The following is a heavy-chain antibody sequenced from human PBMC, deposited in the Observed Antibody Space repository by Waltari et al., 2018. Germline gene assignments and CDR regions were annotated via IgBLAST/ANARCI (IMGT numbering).Heavy chain of an antibody. CDR1: RFSFSDPS. D-gene: IGHD3-22*01. Sequence: EVQLVESGGGLVQPGGSLRLSCAASRFSFSDPSIDWVRQAPGKGVEWVGRRREKANSYTTEFAASVKGRFTISRDDSKKSLYLQMDSLKTEDTAVYYCASYDFDSRGYTYGMDVWGQGTTVTVSS. J-gene: IGHJ6*02. V-gene: IGHV3-72*01. CDR3: ASYDFDSRGYTYGMDV. CDR2: RREKANSYTT.